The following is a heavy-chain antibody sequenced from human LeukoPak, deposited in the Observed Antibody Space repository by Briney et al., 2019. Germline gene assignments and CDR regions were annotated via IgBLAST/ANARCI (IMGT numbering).Heavy chain of an antibody. Sequence: GGSLRLSCAASGFTFSDYYMSWIRQAPGKGLEWVSYISGSGSTIYYADSVKGRFTISRDNAKNSLYLQMNSLRAEDTAVYYCARSYVATRPVDYWGQGTLVTVSS. CDR3: ARSYVATRPVDY. V-gene: IGHV3-11*01. J-gene: IGHJ4*02. CDR1: GFTFSDYY. D-gene: IGHD5-12*01. CDR2: ISGSGSTI.